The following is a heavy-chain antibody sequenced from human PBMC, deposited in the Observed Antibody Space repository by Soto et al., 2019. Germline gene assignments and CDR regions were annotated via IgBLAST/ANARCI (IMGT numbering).Heavy chain of an antibody. J-gene: IGHJ4*02. D-gene: IGHD3-16*01. CDR3: AKERKLGEYPGASDY. V-gene: IGHV3-23*01. CDR1: GFTFSSYA. Sequence: GGSLRLSCAASGFTFSSYAMSWVRQAPGKGLEWVSAISGSGCSTYYADSVKGRFTISRDNSKNTLYLQMNSLRAEDTAVYYCAKERKLGEYPGASDYWGQGTLVTVSS. CDR2: ISGSGCST.